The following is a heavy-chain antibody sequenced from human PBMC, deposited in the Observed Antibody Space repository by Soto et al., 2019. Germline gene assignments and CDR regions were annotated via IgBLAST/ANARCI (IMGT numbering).Heavy chain of an antibody. V-gene: IGHV4-31*03. J-gene: IGHJ5*02. CDR1: GGSISSGFYY. CDR2: IYYSGST. D-gene: IGHD2-15*01. CDR3: ARVKIAGDIVVVVAATDWFDP. Sequence: TSETLSLTCTVSGGSISSGFYYWSWIRQHPGKGLEWIGYIYYSGSTYYNPSLKSRVTISVDTSKNQFSLKLSSVTAADTAVYYCARVKIAGDIVVVVAATDWFDPWGQGTLVTVSS.